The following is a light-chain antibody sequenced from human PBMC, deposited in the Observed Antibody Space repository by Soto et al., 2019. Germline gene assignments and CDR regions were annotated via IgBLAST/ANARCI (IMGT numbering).Light chain of an antibody. Sequence: EVEVTRSRGTPSLSPGERATLYCRASQSVTSRFLAWYPQKPRQAPRLLIYGASSRATGIPDRFSGSGSGTDFTLTISRLEPEDFAVYYCQQYGSSGPFGQGAIV. CDR2: GAS. J-gene: IGKJ1*01. V-gene: IGKV3-20*01. CDR3: QQYGSSGP. CDR1: QSVTSRF.